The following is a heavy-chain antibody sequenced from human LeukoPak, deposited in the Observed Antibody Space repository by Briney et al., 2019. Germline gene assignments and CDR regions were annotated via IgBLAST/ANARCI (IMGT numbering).Heavy chain of an antibody. CDR2: IKQDGSEK. CDR1: GFTFSSYW. J-gene: IGHJ6*02. Sequence: GGSLRLSCAASGFTFSSYWMSWVRQAPGKGLEWVANIKQDGSEKYYVDSAKGRFTISRDNAKNSLYLQMNSLRAEDTAVYYCAREEYCSSTSCRRYYYYGMDVWGQGTTVTVSS. V-gene: IGHV3-7*01. D-gene: IGHD2-2*01. CDR3: AREEYCSSTSCRRYYYYGMDV.